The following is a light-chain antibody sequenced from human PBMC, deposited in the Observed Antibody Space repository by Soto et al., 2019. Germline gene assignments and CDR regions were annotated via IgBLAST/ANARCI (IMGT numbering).Light chain of an antibody. J-gene: IGKJ2*01. CDR3: QQSDSSPT. V-gene: IGKV1-39*01. CDR2: AAS. Sequence: DIQMTQSPSSLSSSLGDRVTITCRASQSITNYLNWYQQTPGKAPKLLIYAASSLQDGVPARFSGSGSGTDFTLTISSMKPEYFATYYCQQSDSSPTFGQGTKVDIK. CDR1: QSITNY.